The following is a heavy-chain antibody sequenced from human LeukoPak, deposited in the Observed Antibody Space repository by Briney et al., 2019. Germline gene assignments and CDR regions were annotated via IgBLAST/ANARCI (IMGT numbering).Heavy chain of an antibody. CDR3: AREFSDYSDYRRFDY. J-gene: IGHJ4*02. CDR1: GFTFSSYA. Sequence: GGSLRLSCAASGFTFSSYAMSWVRQAPGKGLEWVSSISSSSSYIYYAGSVRGRFTISRDNAKNSLYLQMNSLRAEDTAVYYCAREFSDYSDYRRFDYWGQGTLVTVSS. CDR2: ISSSSSYI. V-gene: IGHV3-21*01. D-gene: IGHD4-11*01.